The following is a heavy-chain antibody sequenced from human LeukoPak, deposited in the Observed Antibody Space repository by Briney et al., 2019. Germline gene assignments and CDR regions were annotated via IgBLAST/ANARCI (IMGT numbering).Heavy chain of an antibody. CDR3: ARHLRRIAEYYFDY. CDR2: ISSDGRDK. J-gene: IGHJ4*02. D-gene: IGHD6-13*01. Sequence: GGSLRLSCAASGFTFSGYAIHWVRQAPGKGLEWVAVISSDGRDKHHADSVKGRFTISRDNSKNALYLQTNSLRGEDTAVYYCARHLRRIAEYYFDYWGQGTLVTVSS. CDR1: GFTFSGYA. V-gene: IGHV3-30*03.